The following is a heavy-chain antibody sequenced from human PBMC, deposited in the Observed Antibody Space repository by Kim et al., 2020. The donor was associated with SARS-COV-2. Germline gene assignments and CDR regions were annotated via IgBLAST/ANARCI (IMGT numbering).Heavy chain of an antibody. CDR3: AKATGYSYGSNYFDY. CDR2: ISWNSGGR. CDR1: GFTFDDYA. V-gene: IGHV3-9*01. J-gene: IGHJ4*02. D-gene: IGHD5-18*01. Sequence: GGSLRLSCAASGFTFDDYAMHWVRQAPGKGLEWVSGISWNSGGRGYADSVKGRFTISRDNTKNSLYLQMNSLRVEDTALYYCAKATGYSYGSNYFDYWGQGTLVTVSS.